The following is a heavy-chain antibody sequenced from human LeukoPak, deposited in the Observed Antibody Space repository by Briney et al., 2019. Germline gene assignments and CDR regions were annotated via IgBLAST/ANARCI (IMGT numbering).Heavy chain of an antibody. CDR2: IYPGDSNT. J-gene: IGHJ4*02. Sequence: PGESLRISCKGSGYSFPSYWIGWVRQMPGKGLEWMGIIYPGDSNTMYSPSFQGQVTISADKSISTAYLQWSSLRASDTAMYYCARFAYGGDYFPGHYWGQGTLVTVSS. D-gene: IGHD2-21*01. CDR1: GYSFPSYW. V-gene: IGHV5-51*01. CDR3: ARFAYGGDYFPGHY.